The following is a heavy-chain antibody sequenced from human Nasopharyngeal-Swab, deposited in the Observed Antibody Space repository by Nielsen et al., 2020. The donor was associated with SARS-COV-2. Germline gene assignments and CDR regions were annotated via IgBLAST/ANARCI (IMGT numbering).Heavy chain of an antibody. V-gene: IGHV3-30-3*01. CDR3: ARDSMGGDGYNYYFDY. Sequence: VRPAPGKGLEWVAVISYDGSNKYYADSVKGRFTISRDNSKNTLYLQMNSLRAEDTAVYYCARDSMGGDGYNYYFDYWGQGTLVTAPQ. CDR2: ISYDGSNK. J-gene: IGHJ4*02. D-gene: IGHD5-24*01.